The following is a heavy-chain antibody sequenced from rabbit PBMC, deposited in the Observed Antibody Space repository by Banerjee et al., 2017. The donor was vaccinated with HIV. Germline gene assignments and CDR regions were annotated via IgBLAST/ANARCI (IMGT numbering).Heavy chain of an antibody. Sequence: QEQLEESGGDLVKPGASLTLTCKASGFDFSSGYDMCWVRQAPGKGLEWIACIDAGSSGRTDYASWAKGRFTISETSSTTVTLQMTSLTAADTATYFCATAVGSYYGFKLWGQGTLVTV. CDR2: IDAGSSGRT. CDR1: GFDFSSGYD. CDR3: ATAVGSYYGFKL. D-gene: IGHD8-1*01. V-gene: IGHV1S45*01. J-gene: IGHJ4*01.